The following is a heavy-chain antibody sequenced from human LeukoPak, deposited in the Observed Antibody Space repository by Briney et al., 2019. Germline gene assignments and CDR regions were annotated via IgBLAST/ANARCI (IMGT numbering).Heavy chain of an antibody. Sequence: GGSLRLSCAASGFTFSGYEMNWVRQAPGKGLEWVSYISSSGSKIYYADSVKGRFTISRDNAKNSLDLQMNSLRAEDTAVYYCARVFGGAVADYWGQGTLVTISS. J-gene: IGHJ4*02. CDR1: GFTFSGYE. D-gene: IGHD6-19*01. CDR3: ARVFGGAVADY. V-gene: IGHV3-48*03. CDR2: ISSSGSKI.